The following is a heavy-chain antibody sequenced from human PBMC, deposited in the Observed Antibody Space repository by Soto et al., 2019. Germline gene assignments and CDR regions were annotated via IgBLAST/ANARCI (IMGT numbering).Heavy chain of an antibody. CDR3: ARVGPSYGSGSYSPFDY. D-gene: IGHD3-10*01. J-gene: IGHJ4*02. V-gene: IGHV3-30*04. CDR2: ISYDGSNK. Sequence: GGSLRLPCAASGFTFSSYAMHWVRQAPGKGLEWVAVISYDGSNKYYADSVKGRFTISRDNSKNTLYLQMNSLRAEDTTVYYCARVGPSYGSGSYSPFDYWGQGTLVTVSS. CDR1: GFTFSSYA.